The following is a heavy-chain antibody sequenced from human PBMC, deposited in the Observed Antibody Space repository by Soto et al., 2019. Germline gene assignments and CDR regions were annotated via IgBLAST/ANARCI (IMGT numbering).Heavy chain of an antibody. CDR3: AKAPDILTGWYFDY. Sequence: PVGSLRLSCAASGFTFDDYAMHWVRQAPGKGLEWVSGISWNSGSIGYADSVKGRFTISRDNAKNSLYLQMNSLRAEDTALYYCAKAPDILTGWYFDYWGQGTLVTVSS. CDR1: GFTFDDYA. D-gene: IGHD3-9*01. V-gene: IGHV3-9*01. CDR2: ISWNSGSI. J-gene: IGHJ4*02.